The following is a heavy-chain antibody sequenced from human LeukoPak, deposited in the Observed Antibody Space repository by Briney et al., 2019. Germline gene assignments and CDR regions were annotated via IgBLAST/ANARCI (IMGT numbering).Heavy chain of an antibody. D-gene: IGHD3-22*01. CDR2: IYYSGST. CDR3: ARLDLASYYDSGGYLDY. Sequence: SETLSLTCPVSGGSISSSNYYWGWIRHPPGKGLEWTGSIYYSGSTHYNPSLKCRVTISVDTSKNQFSQKLSSVTSADTAVYYCARLDLASYYDSGGYLDYWGQGTLVTVSS. CDR1: GGSISSSNYY. V-gene: IGHV4-39*01. J-gene: IGHJ4*02.